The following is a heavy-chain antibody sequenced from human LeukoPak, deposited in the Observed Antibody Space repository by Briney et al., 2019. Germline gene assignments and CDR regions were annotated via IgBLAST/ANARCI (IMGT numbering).Heavy chain of an antibody. CDR3: AREQPGAAANFDY. Sequence: GASVKVSCKASGYTFTRYYMYWVRQAPGQGLEWMGIINPSGGSTNYAQKFQGRVTMTRDTSISTAYMELSRLRSDDTAVYYCAREQPGAAANFDYWGQGTLVTVSS. CDR2: INPSGGST. CDR1: GYTFTRYY. J-gene: IGHJ4*02. V-gene: IGHV1-46*01. D-gene: IGHD6-25*01.